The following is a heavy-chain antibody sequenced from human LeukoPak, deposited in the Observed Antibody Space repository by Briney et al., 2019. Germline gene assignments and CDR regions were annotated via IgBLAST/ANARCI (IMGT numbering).Heavy chain of an antibody. V-gene: IGHV4-34*01. Sequence: PSETLSLTCAVDGVSFSDYYWTWIRQPPGKGLEWIGEINHSGSTNYNPSLMSRVTISEDTPKNQFSLKLTSVTAADTAVYYCARVRGMATDMGGFDYWGQGSLVTVSS. J-gene: IGHJ4*02. CDR3: ARVRGMATDMGGFDY. CDR2: INHSGST. D-gene: IGHD5-18*01. CDR1: GVSFSDYY.